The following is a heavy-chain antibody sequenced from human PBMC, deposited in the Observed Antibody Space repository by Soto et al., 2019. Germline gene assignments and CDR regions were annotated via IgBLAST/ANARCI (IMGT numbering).Heavy chain of an antibody. CDR1: GGTFSSYT. D-gene: IGHD6-13*01. V-gene: IGHV1-69*04. CDR3: ARDYRIAAARSQYFDY. CDR2: IIPILGIA. Sequence: SVKVSFKASGGTFSSYTISWVRQAPGQGLERMGRIIPILGIANYAQKFQGRVTITRDTSASTAYMELSSLRSEDTAVYYCARDYRIAAARSQYFDYWGQGTLVTVSS. J-gene: IGHJ4*02.